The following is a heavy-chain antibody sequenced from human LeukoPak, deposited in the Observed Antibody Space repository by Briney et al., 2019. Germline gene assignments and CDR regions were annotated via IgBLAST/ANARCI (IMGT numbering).Heavy chain of an antibody. V-gene: IGHV1-18*01. CDR1: GYTFTSYG. J-gene: IGHJ2*01. D-gene: IGHD6-19*01. CDR3: ARPASSGSGRGYWYFDL. Sequence: GASVKVSCKASGYTFTSYGISWVRQAPGQGLEWMGWISAYNGNTNYAQKLQGRVTMTTDTSTSTAYMELRSLRSDDTAVYYCARPASSGSGRGYWYFDLWGRGTLVTVSS. CDR2: ISAYNGNT.